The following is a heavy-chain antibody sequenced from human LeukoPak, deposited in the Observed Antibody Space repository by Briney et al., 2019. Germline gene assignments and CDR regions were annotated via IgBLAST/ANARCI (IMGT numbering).Heavy chain of an antibody. CDR1: GFTFSDQS. J-gene: IGHJ4*02. D-gene: IGHD3-10*01. CDR3: VGPDSQFDC. V-gene: IGHV3-21*01. Sequence: KPGGSLRLSCAASGFTFSDQSMNWVRQAPGKGLEWVSSISANSLHIFYADSVKGRFTISRDNAKNSLYLQMNNLRAEDTAVYYCVGPDSQFDCWGQGTLVTVSS. CDR2: ISANSLHI.